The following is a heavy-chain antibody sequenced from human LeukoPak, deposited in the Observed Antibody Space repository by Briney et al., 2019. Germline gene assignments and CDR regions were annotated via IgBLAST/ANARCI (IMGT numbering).Heavy chain of an antibody. CDR1: GYTFTSYG. J-gene: IGHJ5*02. CDR3: ARERGQCSSGWYWFDP. Sequence: ASVKVSCKASGYTFTSYGISWVRQAPGQGLEWMGWISAYNGNTNYAQKLQGRVTMTTDTSTSTAYMELRSLRSEDTAVYYCARERGQCSSGWYWFDPWGQGTLVTVSS. D-gene: IGHD6-19*01. CDR2: ISAYNGNT. V-gene: IGHV1-18*01.